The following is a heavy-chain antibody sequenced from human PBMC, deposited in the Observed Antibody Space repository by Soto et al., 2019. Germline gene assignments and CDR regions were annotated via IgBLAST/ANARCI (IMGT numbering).Heavy chain of an antibody. J-gene: IGHJ4*02. V-gene: IGHV3-11*01. CDR1: GFTFSDYY. D-gene: IGHD6-13*01. CDR2: ISSSGNSI. CDR3: ARRAAAGRSFDY. Sequence: GGSLRLSCAASGFTFSDYYMTWIRQAPGKGLEWVSYISSSGNSIYYADSVRGRFTVSRDNAKNSLFLQMNSLRAEDTAVYYCARRAAAGRSFDYWGLGTLVSVSS.